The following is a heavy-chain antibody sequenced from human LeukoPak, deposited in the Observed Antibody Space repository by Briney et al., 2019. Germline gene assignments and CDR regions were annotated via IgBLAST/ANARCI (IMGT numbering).Heavy chain of an antibody. J-gene: IGHJ6*03. CDR3: ARASVTYYYYYYMDV. D-gene: IGHD4-11*01. V-gene: IGHV4-61*08. CDR1: GGSISSGGYY. CDR2: IYHSGST. Sequence: KPSETLSLTCTVSGGSISSGGYYWSWIRQPPGKGLEWIGYIYHSGSTNYNPSLKSRVTISVDTSKNQFSLKLSSVTAADTAVYYCARASVTYYYYYYMDVWGKGTTVTVSS.